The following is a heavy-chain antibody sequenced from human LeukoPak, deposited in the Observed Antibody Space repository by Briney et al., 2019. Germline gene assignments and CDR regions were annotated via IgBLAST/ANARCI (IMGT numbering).Heavy chain of an antibody. CDR3: AKLMPQWLADY. CDR1: GFTAGSLA. Sequence: GGALRLSRAAYGFTAGSLAMSWVRQAPGEGLEWGSAVNGTGGSTYYADSVKGRFNISRDNSKNTLYLQMNGLRAEDTAVYYCAKLMPQWLADYWRQGTLVTVSS. J-gene: IGHJ4*02. V-gene: IGHV3-23*01. D-gene: IGHD6-19*01. CDR2: VNGTGGST.